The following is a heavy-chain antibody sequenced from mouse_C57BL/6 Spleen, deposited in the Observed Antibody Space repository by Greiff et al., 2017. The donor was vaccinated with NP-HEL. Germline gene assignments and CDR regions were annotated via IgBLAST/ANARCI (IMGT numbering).Heavy chain of an antibody. J-gene: IGHJ3*01. Sequence: EVKLMESGGGLVKPGGSLKLSCAASGFTFSDYGMHWVRQAPEKGLEWVAYISSGSSTIYYADTVKGRFTISRDNAKNTLFLQMTSLRSEDTAMYYCSYYYASSGAYWGQGTLVTVSA. CDR3: SYYYASSGAY. V-gene: IGHV5-17*01. CDR2: ISSGSSTI. D-gene: IGHD1-1*01. CDR1: GFTFSDYG.